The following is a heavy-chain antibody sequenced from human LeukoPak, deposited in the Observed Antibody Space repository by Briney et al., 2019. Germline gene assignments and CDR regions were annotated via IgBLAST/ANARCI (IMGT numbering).Heavy chain of an antibody. CDR3: AELGITMIGGV. CDR1: GFTVSSNY. Sequence: GGSLRLSCAASGFTVSSNYMSWVRQAPGKGLEWVSVIYSGGSTYYADSVKGRFTISRDNAENSLYLQMNSLRAEDTAVYYCAELGITMIGGVWGKGTTVTISS. CDR2: IYSGGST. D-gene: IGHD3-10*02. V-gene: IGHV3-53*01. J-gene: IGHJ6*04.